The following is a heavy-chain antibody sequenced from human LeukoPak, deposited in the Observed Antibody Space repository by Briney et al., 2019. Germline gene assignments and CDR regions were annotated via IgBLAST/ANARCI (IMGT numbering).Heavy chain of an antibody. V-gene: IGHV3-21*01. D-gene: IGHD3-9*01. CDR1: GFTFGTYS. CDR3: ARSPDILTGENFDY. J-gene: IGHJ4*02. Sequence: KPGGSLRLSCAASGFTFGTYSMNWVRQAPGKGLEWVSSITSSRIYIYYADSVKGRFTISRDNAKNSLYLQMNSLRAEDTAVYYCARSPDILTGENFDYWGQGTLVTVSS. CDR2: ITSSRIYI.